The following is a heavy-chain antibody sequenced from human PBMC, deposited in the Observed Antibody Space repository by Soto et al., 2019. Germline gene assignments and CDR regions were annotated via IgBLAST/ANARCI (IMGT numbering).Heavy chain of an antibody. V-gene: IGHV3-30*18. CDR2: ISYDGSNK. D-gene: IGHD3-16*01. CDR1: GFTFSSYG. Sequence: QVQLVESGGGVVQPGRSLRLSCAASGFTFSSYGMHWVRQAPGKGLEWVAVISYDGSNKYYADSVKGRFTISRDNSKNTLYLKMNSLRAEDTAVYYCAKGLGFDYWGQGTLVTVSS. CDR3: AKGLGFDY. J-gene: IGHJ4*02.